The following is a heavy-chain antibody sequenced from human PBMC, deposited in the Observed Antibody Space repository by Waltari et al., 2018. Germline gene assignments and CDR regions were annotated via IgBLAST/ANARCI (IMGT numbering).Heavy chain of an antibody. V-gene: IGHV4-34*01. CDR3: ARERQLELGRTGVFDP. Sequence: QVRLDQWGAGLLKPSETLSLTCAVYGGSFSGYYWSWIRWSPEKGLEWIGEITQTGKTNYNPSRRGRITMSVDTSKNQFSLKMTSVTAADTAVYYCARERQLELGRTGVFDPWSRGTPVTVSS. J-gene: IGHJ5*02. CDR2: ITQTGKT. CDR1: GGSFSGYY. D-gene: IGHD1-7*01.